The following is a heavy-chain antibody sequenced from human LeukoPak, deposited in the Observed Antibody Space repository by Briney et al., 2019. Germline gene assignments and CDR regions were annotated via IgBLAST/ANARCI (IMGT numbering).Heavy chain of an antibody. J-gene: IGHJ4*02. CDR3: ARAHYYYDSSGYYLPPDY. Sequence: SETLSLTCAVYGGSFSGYYWSWIRQPPGKGLEGIVEINHSGSTNYNPSLKSRVTISVDTSKHQFSLKMSSVTAADTAVYYCARAHYYYDSSGYYLPPDYWGQGTLVTVSS. CDR2: INHSGST. D-gene: IGHD3-22*01. V-gene: IGHV4-34*01. CDR1: GGSFSGYY.